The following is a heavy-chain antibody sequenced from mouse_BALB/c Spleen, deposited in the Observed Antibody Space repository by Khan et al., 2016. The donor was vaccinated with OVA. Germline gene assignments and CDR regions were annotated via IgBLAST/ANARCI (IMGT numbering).Heavy chain of an antibody. CDR2: ISPNSDGS. CDR3: LLSLFYYSSAYEGFAY. J-gene: IGHJ3*01. CDR1: GYTFTSYV. V-gene: IGHV1S136*01. Sequence: VQLQQSGPELVKPGASVKMSCKASGYTFTSYVMHWVKQKPRQGLEWIGYISPNSDGSKYNEKFRGKATLTSDKSSSTAYMALSSLTSEDSAVYYCLLSLFYYSSAYEGFAYWGQGTLVTVSA. D-gene: IGHD1-1*01.